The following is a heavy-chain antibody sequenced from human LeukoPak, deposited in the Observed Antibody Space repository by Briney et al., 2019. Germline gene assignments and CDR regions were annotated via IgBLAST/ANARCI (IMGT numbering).Heavy chain of an antibody. CDR3: ARPDEDRGYSYGYNY. J-gene: IGHJ4*02. Sequence: SVKVSCKASGGTFSSYAISWVRQAPGQGLGWMGGIIPIFGTANYAQKFQGRVTITADESTSTAYMELSSLRSENTAVYYCARPDEDRGYSYGYNYWGQGTLVTVSS. CDR2: IIPIFGTA. CDR1: GGTFSSYA. V-gene: IGHV1-69*13. D-gene: IGHD5-18*01.